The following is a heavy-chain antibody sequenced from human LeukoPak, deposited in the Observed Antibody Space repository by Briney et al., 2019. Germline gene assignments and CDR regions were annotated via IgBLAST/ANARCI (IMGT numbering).Heavy chain of an antibody. CDR2: ISSGGGGT. J-gene: IGHJ4*02. CDR1: GFTFSSYG. D-gene: IGHD3-10*01. CDR3: AKGKEKVTMIRGISYNFDY. V-gene: IGHV3-23*01. Sequence: GGSLRLSCAASGFTFSSYGMSWVRQAPGKGLEWVSVISSGGGGTYSTDSVKGGFTNSRDNSKNTLYLQMNSLRAEDTAVDYCAKGKEKVTMIRGISYNFDYWGQGTLVTVSS.